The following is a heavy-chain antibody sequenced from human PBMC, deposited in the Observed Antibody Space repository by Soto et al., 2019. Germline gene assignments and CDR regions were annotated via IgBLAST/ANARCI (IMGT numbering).Heavy chain of an antibody. D-gene: IGHD3-3*01. Sequence: PSETLSLTCAVSSGSISSSNWWSWVRQPPGKGLEWIGEIYHSGSTNYNPSLKSRVTISVDKSKNQFSLKLSSVTAADTAVYYCARVGITISGVVIAPNYYYYYMDVWGKGTTVTVSS. J-gene: IGHJ6*03. V-gene: IGHV4-4*02. CDR1: SGSISSSNW. CDR2: IYHSGST. CDR3: ARVGITISGVVIAPNYYYYYMDV.